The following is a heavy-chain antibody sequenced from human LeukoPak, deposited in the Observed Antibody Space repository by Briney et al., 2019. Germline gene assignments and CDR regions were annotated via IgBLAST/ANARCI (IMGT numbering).Heavy chain of an antibody. D-gene: IGHD4-11*01. J-gene: IGHJ4*02. V-gene: IGHV3-7*02. CDR3: DYNSYELSRAPFDY. Sequence: GSLRLLRGGFWFNLCWYWIGLVRPGPGEGPEGVGKLKQDGSEKYYVDSVKGRFTISRDNAKNSLYLQMNSLRAEDTAVYLADYNSYELSRAPFDYWGQGTLVTVSS. CDR1: WFNLCWYW. CDR2: LKQDGSEK.